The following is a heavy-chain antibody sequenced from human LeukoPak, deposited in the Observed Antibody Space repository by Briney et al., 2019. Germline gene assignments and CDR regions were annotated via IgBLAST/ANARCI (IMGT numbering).Heavy chain of an antibody. D-gene: IGHD2-21*02. CDR1: GYTFTSYY. CDR3: ATGVTAIINFDY. J-gene: IGHJ4*02. Sequence: ASVMVFCRASGYTFTSYYMHWVRHAPGHGLEEMGLINPSGGSTSYAQKFEGRVTMTRDTSTSTVYMELSSLRSEDTAVYYCATGVTAIINFDYWGQGTLVTVSS. V-gene: IGHV1-46*01. CDR2: INPSGGST.